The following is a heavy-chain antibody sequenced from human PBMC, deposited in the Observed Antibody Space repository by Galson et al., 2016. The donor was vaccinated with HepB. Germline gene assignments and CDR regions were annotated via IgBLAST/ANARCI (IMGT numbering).Heavy chain of an antibody. CDR3: GKGPSTTFGVSILEDF. D-gene: IGHD3-3*01. CDR2: VTHDGRT. CDR1: GGSLSGNF. V-gene: IGHV4-34*01. Sequence: SETLSLTCAVYGGSLSGNFWTWIRQSPGKGLEWIGEVTHDGRTNYNPSLNSRVTITVDTSKNQFFLKLNSVTAADTAVYYCGKGPSTTFGVSILEDFWGQGTLVTVSS. J-gene: IGHJ4*02.